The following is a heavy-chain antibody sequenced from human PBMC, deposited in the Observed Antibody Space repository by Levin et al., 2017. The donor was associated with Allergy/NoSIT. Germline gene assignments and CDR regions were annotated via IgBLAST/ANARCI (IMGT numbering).Heavy chain of an antibody. V-gene: IGHV4-4*07. CDR3: ARDPPIAPRWFDV. D-gene: IGHD4-23*01. J-gene: IGHJ2*01. Sequence: SETLSLTCTVSNGSISDYRDYYWSWIRQPAGKGLEWIGRFHTSGNTNYNPSLKSRVTMSLDTSKIYFSLRLTSVAAADSATYFCARDPPIAPRWFDVWGRGTLVTVSS. CDR2: FHTSGNT. CDR1: NGSISDYRDYY.